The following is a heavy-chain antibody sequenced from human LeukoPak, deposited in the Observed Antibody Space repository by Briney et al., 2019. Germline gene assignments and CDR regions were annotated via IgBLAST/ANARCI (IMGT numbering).Heavy chain of an antibody. CDR1: GFTFSDYY. J-gene: IGHJ4*02. CDR2: ISSSGSTI. V-gene: IGHV3-11*04. D-gene: IGHD3-22*01. Sequence: PGGSLRLSCAASGFTFSDYYMSWIRQAPGKGLEWVSYISSSGSTIYYADSVKGRFTISRDNAKNSPYLQMNSLRAEDTAVYYCARDLYYDSSGYCQGYWGQGTLVTVSS. CDR3: ARDLYYDSSGYCQGY.